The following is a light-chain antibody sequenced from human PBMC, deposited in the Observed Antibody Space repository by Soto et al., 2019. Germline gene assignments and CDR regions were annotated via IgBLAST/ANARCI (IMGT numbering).Light chain of an antibody. Sequence: DIAMTQSPSTLSASLRDRVTITCRASQTISSWLAWFQQRPGKAPNLLIYAASTLQSGVPSRFSGSGSGTDFTLTISSLQPEDIATYYCQQYDNLPLTFGGGTKVDIK. V-gene: IGKV1-5*01. CDR3: QQYDNLPLT. CDR1: QTISSW. CDR2: AAS. J-gene: IGKJ4*01.